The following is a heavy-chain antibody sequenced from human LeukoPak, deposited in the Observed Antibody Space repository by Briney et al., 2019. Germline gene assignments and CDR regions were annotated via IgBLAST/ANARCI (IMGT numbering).Heavy chain of an antibody. CDR1: GFTFSSYS. CDR3: ASPSIAVAGTIAAFDY. J-gene: IGHJ4*02. Sequence: GGSLRLSCAASGFTFSSYSMNWVRQAPGKGLEWVSSISSSSSYIYYADSVKGRFTISRDNAKNSLYLQMNSLRAEDTAVYYCASPSIAVAGTIAAFDYWGQGTLVTVSS. V-gene: IGHV3-21*01. CDR2: ISSSSSYI. D-gene: IGHD6-19*01.